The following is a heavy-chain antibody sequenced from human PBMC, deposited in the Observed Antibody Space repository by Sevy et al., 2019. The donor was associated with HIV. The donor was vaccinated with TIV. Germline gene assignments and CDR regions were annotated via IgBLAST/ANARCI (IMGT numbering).Heavy chain of an antibody. CDR1: GFSVSDTY. J-gene: IGHJ3*02. D-gene: IGHD3-22*01. CDR2: IYSGDKT. V-gene: IGHV3-53*01. CDR3: ARLNVYYYDDDGYYTTGNAFDI. Sequence: GGSLRLSCAASGFSVSDTYMSWVRQAPGKGLEWVSVIYSGDKTYHADSVKGRFTISRDSSKNTIYLQLNSPRTEDTAVYYCARLNVYYYDDDGYYTTGNAFDIWGQWTMVTVSS.